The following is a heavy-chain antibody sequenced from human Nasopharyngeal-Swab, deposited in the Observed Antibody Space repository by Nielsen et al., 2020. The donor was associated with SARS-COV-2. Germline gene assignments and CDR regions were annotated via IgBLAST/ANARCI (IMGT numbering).Heavy chain of an antibody. D-gene: IGHD3-22*01. CDR2: INHTGST. Sequence: SETLSLTCGVYGGPFNDHYWTWIRQPPGKGLEWIGEINHTGSTNYDPSLKSRVTISVDTSQRQFSLRLTSVTAADTAVYYCARGGVEYNDNTEGLDYWGRGALVTVSS. CDR3: ARGGVEYNDNTEGLDY. V-gene: IGHV4-34*01. CDR1: GGPFNDHY. J-gene: IGHJ4*02.